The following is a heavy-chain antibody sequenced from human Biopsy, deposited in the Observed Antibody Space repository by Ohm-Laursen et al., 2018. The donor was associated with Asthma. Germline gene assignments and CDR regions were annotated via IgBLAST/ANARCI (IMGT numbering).Heavy chain of an antibody. CDR1: GFTFSRYW. J-gene: IGHJ4*02. V-gene: IGHV3-74*01. Sequence: SLRLSCAASGFTFSRYWMHWVRQAPGKGPVWVSRISFDGTTTTYADSVRGRFTISRDNAKNTLYLQMNSLRAEDTAVYYCLHGAEVGGQGILVSVSS. CDR2: ISFDGTTT. D-gene: IGHD4-17*01. CDR3: LHGAEV.